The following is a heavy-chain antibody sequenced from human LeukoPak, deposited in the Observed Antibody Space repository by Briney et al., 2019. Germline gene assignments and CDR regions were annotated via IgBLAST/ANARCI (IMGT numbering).Heavy chain of an antibody. D-gene: IGHD6-19*01. CDR2: ISYDGSNK. Sequence: GGSLRLSCAASGFTFSSYAMHWVRQAPGKGLEWVAVISYDGSNKYYADSVKGRFTISRDNPKNTLYLQMNSLRAEDTAVYYCASRSVAGTLSYFDYWGQGTLVTVSS. CDR3: ASRSVAGTLSYFDY. J-gene: IGHJ4*02. CDR1: GFTFSSYA. V-gene: IGHV3-30-3*01.